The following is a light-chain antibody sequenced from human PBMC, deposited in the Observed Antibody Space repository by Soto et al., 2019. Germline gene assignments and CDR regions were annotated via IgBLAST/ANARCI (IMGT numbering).Light chain of an antibody. Sequence: EIVLTQSPGTLSLSPGERATLSCRASQSVSSSFLAWYQQKPGQAPRLLIYGASSRATGIPDRFSGSGSGTDFTLTISRLEPEDVAVYYCQQYDRSPLTFGEGTKVEIK. CDR3: QQYDRSPLT. CDR2: GAS. V-gene: IGKV3-20*01. J-gene: IGKJ4*01. CDR1: QSVSSSF.